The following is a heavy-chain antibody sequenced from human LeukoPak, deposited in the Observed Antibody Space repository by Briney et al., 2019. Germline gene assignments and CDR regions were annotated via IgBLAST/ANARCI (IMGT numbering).Heavy chain of an antibody. CDR1: GGTLSSYA. CDR2: IIPIFGTA. J-gene: IGHJ2*01. V-gene: IGHV1-69*05. D-gene: IGHD4-17*01. Sequence: SVKVSCKASGGTLSSYAISWVRQAPGQGLEWTGAIIPIFGTANYAQKFQGRVTITTDESTSTAYMELSSLRSEDTAVYYCAARDYGDFLRDFDLWGRGTLVTVSS. CDR3: AARDYGDFLRDFDL.